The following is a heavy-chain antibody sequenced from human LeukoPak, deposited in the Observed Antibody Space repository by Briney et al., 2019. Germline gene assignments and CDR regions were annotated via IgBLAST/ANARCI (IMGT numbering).Heavy chain of an antibody. D-gene: IGHD3-10*01. J-gene: IGHJ4*02. CDR1: GFTFSSYA. Sequence: GGSLRLSCVASGFTFSSYAMHWVRQAPGMGLDWVATISYDERNKHYADSVKGRFTIARDNSKNTLYLQMNTLRAEDTAVYYCASFGSDLVLWQFDYWGQGTLVTVSS. CDR3: ASFGSDLVLWQFDY. CDR2: ISYDERNK. V-gene: IGHV3-30*04.